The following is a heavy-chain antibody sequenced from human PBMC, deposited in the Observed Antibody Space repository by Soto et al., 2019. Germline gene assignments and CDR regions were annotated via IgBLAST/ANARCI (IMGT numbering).Heavy chain of an antibody. D-gene: IGHD1-26*01. Sequence: EVQLLDSGGGLVQPGGSLRLSCAASGFMFSCCAMSWVRQAPGKGLEWVSTIHGDGDYSYYTDSVEGRFTISRDNSRNTLYLQMNSLRGDDTAVYYCAKNSGGGSYTSWSFAVWGRGTLVTVSS. V-gene: IGHV3-23*01. CDR1: GFMFSCCA. CDR2: IHGDGDYS. CDR3: AKNSGGGSYTSWSFAV. J-gene: IGHJ2*01.